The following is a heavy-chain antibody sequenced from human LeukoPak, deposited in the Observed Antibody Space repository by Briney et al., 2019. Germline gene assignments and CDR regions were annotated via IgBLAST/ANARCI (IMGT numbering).Heavy chain of an antibody. CDR1: GGSMSSYY. V-gene: IGHV4-59*08. D-gene: IGHD3-10*01. J-gene: IGHJ4*02. Sequence: SETLSLTCAVSGGSMSSYYWSWIRQPPGKGLEWIGYIYYSGSTNYHPSLKSRVTISVDTSKNQFSLKLSSVTAADTAVYYCARHYYGSGSYYSNFDYWGQGTLVTVSS. CDR3: ARHYYGSGSYYSNFDY. CDR2: IYYSGST.